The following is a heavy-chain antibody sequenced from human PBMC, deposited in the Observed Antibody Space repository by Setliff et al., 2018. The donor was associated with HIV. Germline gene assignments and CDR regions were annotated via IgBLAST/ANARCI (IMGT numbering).Heavy chain of an antibody. D-gene: IGHD2-15*01. J-gene: IGHJ6*02. CDR2: IYVSGST. V-gene: IGHV4-4*09. Sequence: SETLSLTCSVSGGSIGNFYWSWIRQPPGKGLEWIGYIYVSGSTNYNPSLKSRVTISMDTSKNQFSLKLSSVTAADTAVYYCARDQGSPDYYYGMDVWGQGTTVTVSS. CDR3: ARDQGSPDYYYGMDV. CDR1: GGSIGNFY.